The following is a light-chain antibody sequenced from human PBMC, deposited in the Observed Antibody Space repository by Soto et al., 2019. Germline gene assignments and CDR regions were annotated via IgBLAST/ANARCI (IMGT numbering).Light chain of an antibody. J-gene: IGLJ3*02. V-gene: IGLV1-40*01. Sequence: QSVLTQPPSVSGAPGQRVTISCTGSSSNIGAGYDVHWYQQIPGTAPKLLIYGNINRPSGVPDRFSGSKSGTSASLAITGLQAEDEAIYYCQAYDSSLRDVLFGGGTKLTVL. CDR3: QAYDSSLRDVL. CDR2: GNI. CDR1: SSNIGAGYD.